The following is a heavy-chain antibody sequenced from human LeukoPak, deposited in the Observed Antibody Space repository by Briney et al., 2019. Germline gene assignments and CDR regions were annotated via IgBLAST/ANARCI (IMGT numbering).Heavy chain of an antibody. V-gene: IGHV4-38-2*01. J-gene: IGHJ4*02. CDR1: GYSISSGYY. Sequence: SETLSLTCAVSGYSISSGYYWGWIRQPPGKGLEWIGSIYHSGSTYYNPSLKSRVTISVDTSKNQFSLKLSSVTAAGTAVYYCARLGAYSSSWYVSGVMDYWGQGTLVTVSS. CDR3: ARLGAYSSSWYVSGVMDY. D-gene: IGHD6-13*01. CDR2: IYHSGST.